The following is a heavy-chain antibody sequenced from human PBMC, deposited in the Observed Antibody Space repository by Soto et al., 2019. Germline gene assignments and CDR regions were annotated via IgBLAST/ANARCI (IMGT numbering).Heavy chain of an antibody. CDR2: INHSGSTNTGST. Sequence: SETLSLTCAVYGGSFSGYYWSWIRQPPGRGLEWIGEINHSGSTNTGSTNYNPSLKSRVTISVDTSKNQFSLKLSSVTAADTAVYYCASSAPNEYSSSSGSSYYFDYWGQGTLVTVSS. V-gene: IGHV4-34*01. CDR3: ASSAPNEYSSSSGSSYYFDY. D-gene: IGHD6-6*01. CDR1: GGSFSGYY. J-gene: IGHJ4*02.